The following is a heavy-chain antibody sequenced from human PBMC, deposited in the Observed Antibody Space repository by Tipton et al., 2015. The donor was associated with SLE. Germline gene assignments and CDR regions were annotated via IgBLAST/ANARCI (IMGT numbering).Heavy chain of an antibody. D-gene: IGHD2-15*01. Sequence: TLSLTCTVSGGSISNYYWSWIRQPAGKGLEWIGRIYTSGSTNYNPSLKSRVSMSVDTSKNQFSLKLSSVTAADTAVYYCAGRRSLDIVVVVAANDYYYYGMDVWGQGTTVTVSS. CDR2: IYTSGST. V-gene: IGHV4-4*07. J-gene: IGHJ6*02. CDR1: GGSISNYY. CDR3: AGRRSLDIVVVVAANDYYYYGMDV.